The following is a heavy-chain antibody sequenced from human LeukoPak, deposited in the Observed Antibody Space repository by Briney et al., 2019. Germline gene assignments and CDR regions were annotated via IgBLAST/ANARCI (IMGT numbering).Heavy chain of an antibody. CDR3: ARRRTTSCYDY. D-gene: IGHD2-2*01. J-gene: IGHJ4*02. V-gene: IGHV4-31*03. Sequence: SETLSLTCTVSGGSISSGGYYWSWIRQHPGKGLEWIGYIYYSGSTYYNPSLKSRVTISVDTSKNQFSLKLSSVTAADTAVYYCARRRTTSCYDYWGQGTLVTVSS. CDR1: GGSISSGGYY. CDR2: IYYSGST.